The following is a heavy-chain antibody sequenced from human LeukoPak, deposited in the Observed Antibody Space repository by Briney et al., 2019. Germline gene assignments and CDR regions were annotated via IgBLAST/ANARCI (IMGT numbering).Heavy chain of an antibody. Sequence: GGSLRLSCAASGFTFSSYSMNWVRQAPGKGLEWVSYISSSSSTIYYADSVKGRFTISRDNAKNSLYLQMNSLRAEDTAVYYCARVVYYNDGSAYYPDAFDIWGHGTMVTVSS. V-gene: IGHV3-48*01. CDR2: ISSSSSTI. CDR1: GFTFSSYS. D-gene: IGHD3-22*01. J-gene: IGHJ3*02. CDR3: ARVVYYNDGSAYYPDAFDI.